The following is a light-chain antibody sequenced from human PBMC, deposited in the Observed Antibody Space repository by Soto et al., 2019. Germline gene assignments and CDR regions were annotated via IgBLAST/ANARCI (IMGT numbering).Light chain of an antibody. V-gene: IGKV3-11*01. Sequence: EIVLTQSPATLSLSPGERATLSCRASQSVSNYLAWYQQKPGHAPRLLIYDASNRATGIPARFSGSGSGTDFTLTIGSLEPEDFTVYYCQQRSNWPRLTFGGGTKVEIK. CDR1: QSVSNY. CDR2: DAS. J-gene: IGKJ4*01. CDR3: QQRSNWPRLT.